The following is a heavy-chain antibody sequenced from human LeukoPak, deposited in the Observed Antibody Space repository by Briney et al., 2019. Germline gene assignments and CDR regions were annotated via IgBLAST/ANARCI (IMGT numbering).Heavy chain of an antibody. CDR2: IISDGSTT. CDR3: ARGRVGAYFDY. V-gene: IGHV3-74*01. D-gene: IGHD1-26*01. Sequence: PGGSLRLSCAASGFTFSSYSMKCVRQAPGKGLVWVSRIISDGSTTSYADSVKGRFTISRDNAKNTLYLQMNSLRAEDTAVYYCARGRVGAYFDYWGQGTLVTVSS. J-gene: IGHJ4*02. CDR1: GFTFSSYS.